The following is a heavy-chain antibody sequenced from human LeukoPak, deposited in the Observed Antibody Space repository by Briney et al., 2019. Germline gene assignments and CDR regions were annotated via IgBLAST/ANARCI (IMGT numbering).Heavy chain of an antibody. D-gene: IGHD6-25*01. J-gene: IGHJ6*03. CDR2: INWNGGST. CDR3: ARGGIAADYYYYYMDV. Sequence: GGSLRLSCAASGFTFSSYGMHWVRQAPGKGLEWVSGINWNGGSTGYADSVKGRFTISRDNAKNSLYLQMNSLRAEDTALYYCARGGIAADYYYYYMDVWGKGTTVTVSS. V-gene: IGHV3-20*04. CDR1: GFTFSSYG.